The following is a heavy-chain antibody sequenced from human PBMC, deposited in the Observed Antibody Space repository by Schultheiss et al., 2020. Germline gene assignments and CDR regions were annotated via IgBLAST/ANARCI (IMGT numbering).Heavy chain of an antibody. J-gene: IGHJ4*02. CDR3: ARGANRNRYCSGGSCNSSDC. Sequence: ASVKVSCKASGYTFTGYYMHWVRQAPGQGLEWMGWINPNSGGTNYAQKFQGRVTMTRDTSISTAYMELSRLRSDDTAVYYCARGANRNRYCSGGSCNSSDCWGEGTLVTVSS. D-gene: IGHD2-15*01. CDR2: INPNSGGT. V-gene: IGHV1-2*02. CDR1: GYTFTGYY.